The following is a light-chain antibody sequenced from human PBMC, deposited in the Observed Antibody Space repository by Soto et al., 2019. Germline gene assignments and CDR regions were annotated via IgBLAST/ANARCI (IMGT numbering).Light chain of an antibody. CDR3: QKYDNAPLT. CDR2: AAY. V-gene: IGKV1-27*01. CDR1: QDISTY. J-gene: IGKJ4*01. Sequence: DIQMTQAPSSLSASVGDRVTITCRARQDISTYLAWYQQKPGKVPKLLISAAYTFQSGVPPRFSGSGSGTDFTLTISSLQPEDVAPYYCQKYDNAPLTFGGGTKVEIK.